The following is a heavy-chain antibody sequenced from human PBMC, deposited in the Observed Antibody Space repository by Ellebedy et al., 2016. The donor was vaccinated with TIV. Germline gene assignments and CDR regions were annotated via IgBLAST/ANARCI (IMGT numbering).Heavy chain of an antibody. CDR1: GFTVSSNY. V-gene: IGHV3-49*04. Sequence: GESLKISCAASGFTVSSNYMSWVRQAPGKGLEWVGFIRSKAYGGTTEYAASVRGRFTISRDDSKSIAYLQMNSLKTEDTGVYYCTIIANYGGLSYWGQGSQVTVSS. D-gene: IGHD4/OR15-4a*01. CDR3: TIIANYGGLSY. J-gene: IGHJ4*02. CDR2: IRSKAYGGTT.